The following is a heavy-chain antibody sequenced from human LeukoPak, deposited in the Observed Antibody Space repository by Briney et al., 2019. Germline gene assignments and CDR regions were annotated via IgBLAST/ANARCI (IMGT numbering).Heavy chain of an antibody. Sequence: GGSLRLSCAASGFTFSSYSMSWVRQAPGKGLEWVSAISGSGGSTYYADSVKGRFTISRDNSKNTLYLQMNSLRAEDTAVYYCAKDSSGSSSSWYRWFDPWGQGTLVTVSS. CDR1: GFTFSSYS. CDR2: ISGSGGST. D-gene: IGHD6-13*01. CDR3: AKDSSGSSSSWYRWFDP. V-gene: IGHV3-23*01. J-gene: IGHJ5*02.